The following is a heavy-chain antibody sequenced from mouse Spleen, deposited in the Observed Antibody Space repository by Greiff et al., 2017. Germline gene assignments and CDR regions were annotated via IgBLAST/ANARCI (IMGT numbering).Heavy chain of an antibody. CDR3: ARDLIYYGNYGAMDY. J-gene: IGHJ4*01. V-gene: IGHV7-1*01. D-gene: IGHD2-1*01. Sequence: EVKLQESGGGLVQSGRSLRLSCATSGFTFSDFYMEWVRQAPGKGLEWIAASRNKANDYTTEYSASVKGRFIVSRDTSQSILYLQMNALRAEDTAIYYCARDLIYYGNYGAMDYWGQGTSVTVSS. CDR1: GFTFSDFY. CDR2: SRNKANDYTT.